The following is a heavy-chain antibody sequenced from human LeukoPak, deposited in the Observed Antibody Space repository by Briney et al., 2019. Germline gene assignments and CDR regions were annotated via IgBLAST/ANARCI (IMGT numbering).Heavy chain of an antibody. D-gene: IGHD2-15*01. CDR2: ISYDGSNK. J-gene: IGHJ6*02. Sequence: GSLRLSCAASGFTFSSYGMHWVRQAPGKGLEWVAVISYDGSNKYYADSVKGRFTISRDNAKNSLYLQMNSLRAEDTAVYYCARDGVASDYYYYGMDVWGQGTTVTVSS. CDR3: ARDGVASDYYYYGMDV. V-gene: IGHV3-30*03. CDR1: GFTFSSYG.